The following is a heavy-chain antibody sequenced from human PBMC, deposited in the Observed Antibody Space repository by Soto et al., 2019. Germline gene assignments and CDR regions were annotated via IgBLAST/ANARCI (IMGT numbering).Heavy chain of an antibody. CDR3: ARFNSGTFSHDY. CDR1: GFRFTIYG. CDR2: IWNDGSNK. V-gene: IGHV3-33*01. J-gene: IGHJ4*02. D-gene: IGHD1-26*01. Sequence: PGGSLRLSCAASGFRFTIYGMYLVRQTPGKGLERVAGIWNDGSNKYYADSVKGRITISRDNSKNMLYLQMKRLRAEDTAVYYCARFNSGTFSHDYWGQGIRVTIYS.